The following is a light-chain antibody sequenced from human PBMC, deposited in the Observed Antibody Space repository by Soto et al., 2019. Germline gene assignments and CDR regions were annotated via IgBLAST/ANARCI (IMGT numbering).Light chain of an antibody. CDR3: NSQTRSGIRV. CDR2: EVT. Sequence: QSALTQPASVSGSPGQSITISCTGTSSDIGGSNHVSWYRHHPGKAPKLIIYEVTYRPSGVSNRFSGSKSGYTASLTISGVHPEDEADYYCNSQTRSGIRVFGTGTKLTVL. V-gene: IGLV2-14*01. J-gene: IGLJ1*01. CDR1: SSDIGGSNH.